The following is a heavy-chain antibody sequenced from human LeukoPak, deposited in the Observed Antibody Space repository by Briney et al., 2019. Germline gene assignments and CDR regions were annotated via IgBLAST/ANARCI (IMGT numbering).Heavy chain of an antibody. CDR2: ISNNGGYT. Sequence: PGGSLRLSCAASGFTFSSSSISWVRQAPGKGLEWVSAISNNGGYTYYADSVQGRFTISRDNSKSTLCLQMNGLRAEDTAVYYCAKQLGYCSDGSCYFPYWGQGTLVTVSS. D-gene: IGHD2-15*01. V-gene: IGHV3-23*01. J-gene: IGHJ4*02. CDR1: GFTFSSSS. CDR3: AKQLGYCSDGSCYFPY.